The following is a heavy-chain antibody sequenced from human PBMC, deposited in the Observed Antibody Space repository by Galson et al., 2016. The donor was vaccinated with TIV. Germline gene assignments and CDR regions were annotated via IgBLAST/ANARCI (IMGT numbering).Heavy chain of an antibody. D-gene: IGHD3-3*01. CDR3: ARGEYYDFWSGQEIRFFDN. J-gene: IGHJ4*02. CDR2: ISNDGSKK. Sequence: SLRLSCAASAFTFSSYSMHWVRQAPGKGLEWVAVISNDGSKKFFGDPVGGRFTISRDNSKNTLYLQMDSLRAEDTAVYYCARGEYYDFWSGQEIRFFDNWGQGTLVTVSA. V-gene: IGHV3-30-3*01. CDR1: AFTFSSYS.